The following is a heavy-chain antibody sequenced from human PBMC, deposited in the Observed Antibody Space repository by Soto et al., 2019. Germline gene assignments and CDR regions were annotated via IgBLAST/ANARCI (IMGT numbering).Heavy chain of an antibody. J-gene: IGHJ4*02. CDR3: ARVKRLGRLSDGSYFDY. CDR1: GGSFSGYY. Sequence: SETLSLTCAVYGGSFSGYYWSWIRQPPGKGLEWIGEINHSGSTNYNPSLKSRVTISVDTSKNQFSLKLSSVTAADTAVYYCARVKRLGRLSDGSYFDYWGQGTLVTVSS. CDR2: INHSGST. D-gene: IGHD3-16*02. V-gene: IGHV4-34*01.